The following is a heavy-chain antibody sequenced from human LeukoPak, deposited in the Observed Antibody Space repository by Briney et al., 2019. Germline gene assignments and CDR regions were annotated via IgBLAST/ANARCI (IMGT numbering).Heavy chain of an antibody. J-gene: IGHJ6*04. Sequence: QTGGSLRLSCAASGFTFSSYAMSWVRQAPGKGLEWVSAISGSGGSTYYADSVKGRFTISRDNSKNTLYLQMNGLRAEDTAVYYCANSVTMVRGVIKQHYYYGMDVWGKGTTVTVSS. CDR1: GFTFSSYA. V-gene: IGHV3-23*01. CDR3: ANSVTMVRGVIKQHYYYGMDV. CDR2: ISGSGGST. D-gene: IGHD3-10*01.